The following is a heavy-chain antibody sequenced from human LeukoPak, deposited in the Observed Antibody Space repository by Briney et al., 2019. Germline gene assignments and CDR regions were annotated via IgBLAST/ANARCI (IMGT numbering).Heavy chain of an antibody. J-gene: IGHJ4*02. D-gene: IGHD6-13*01. CDR3: ARDIWYSSSWYLDY. CDR1: GGSISSGDYY. V-gene: IGHV4-61*02. CDR2: IYTSGNT. Sequence: PSETLSLACTVSGGSISSGDYYWSWIRHPAGKGLEWIGRIYTSGNTNYNPSLKSRVTISMDTSKNQFSLKLNSVTAADTTVYFCARDIWYSSSWYLDYWGQGTLVTVSS.